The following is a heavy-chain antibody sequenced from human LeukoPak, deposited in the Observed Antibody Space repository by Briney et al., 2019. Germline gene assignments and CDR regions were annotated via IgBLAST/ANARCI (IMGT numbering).Heavy chain of an antibody. D-gene: IGHD3-10*01. CDR2: ISYDGSNK. CDR1: GFTFSSYG. V-gene: IGHV3-30*03. J-gene: IGHJ5*02. CDR3: AREGRGPQSNWFDP. Sequence: PGGSLRLSCAASGFTFSSYGMHWVRQAPGKGLEWVAVISYDGSNKYYADSVKGRFTISRDNSKNTLYLQMNSLRAEDTAVYYCAREGRGPQSNWFDPWGQGTLVTVSS.